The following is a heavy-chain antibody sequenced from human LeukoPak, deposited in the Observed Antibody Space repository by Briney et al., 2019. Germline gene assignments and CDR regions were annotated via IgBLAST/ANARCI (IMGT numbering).Heavy chain of an antibody. J-gene: IGHJ4*02. CDR3: AKALDYYDSSGYDY. CDR2: ISSSSSTI. D-gene: IGHD3-22*01. V-gene: IGHV3-48*04. Sequence: GGSLRLSCAASGFTFSSYSMNWVRQAPGKGLEWVSYISSSSSTIYYADSVKGRFTISRDNAKNSLYLQMNSLRAEDTALYYCAKALDYYDSSGYDYWGQGTLVTVSS. CDR1: GFTFSSYS.